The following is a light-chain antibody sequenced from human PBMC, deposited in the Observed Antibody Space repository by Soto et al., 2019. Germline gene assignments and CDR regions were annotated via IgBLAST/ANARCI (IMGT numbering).Light chain of an antibody. CDR2: AAS. J-gene: IGKJ5*01. Sequence: DIQMTQSPCSLSASVGDRVTITCRASQSISSYLNWYQQKPGKVPKLLIYAASTLQSGVPSRFSGSGSGTDFTLTISSLQPEDFATYYCQQLNSYPTFGQGTRLEI. V-gene: IGKV1-27*01. CDR3: QQLNSYPT. CDR1: QSISSY.